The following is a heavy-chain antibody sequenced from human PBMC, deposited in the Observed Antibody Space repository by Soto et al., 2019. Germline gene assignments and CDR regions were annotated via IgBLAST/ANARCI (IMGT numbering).Heavy chain of an antibody. Sequence: GASGKVSCKASGYTFTSYGISWVRQAPGQGLDWMGWISAYNGNTNYAQKLQGRVTMTTDTSTSTAYMELRSLRSDDTAVYYCARDVGNDFWSGYYLEPLDYWGQGTLVTVSS. V-gene: IGHV1-18*01. J-gene: IGHJ4*02. D-gene: IGHD3-3*01. CDR2: ISAYNGNT. CDR1: GYTFTSYG. CDR3: ARDVGNDFWSGYYLEPLDY.